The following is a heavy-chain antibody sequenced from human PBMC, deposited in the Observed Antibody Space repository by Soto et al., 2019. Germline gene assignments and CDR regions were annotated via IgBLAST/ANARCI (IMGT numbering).Heavy chain of an antibody. CDR2: IIPIFGTA. Sequence: SVKVSCKASGGTFSSYAISWVRQAPGQGLEWMGGIIPIFGTANYAQKFQGRVTITADESTSTAYMELSSLRSEDTAVYYCARTRARPTHIDDWGQGTLVTVSS. J-gene: IGHJ4*02. V-gene: IGHV1-69*13. CDR1: GGTFSSYA. CDR3: ARTRARPTHIDD.